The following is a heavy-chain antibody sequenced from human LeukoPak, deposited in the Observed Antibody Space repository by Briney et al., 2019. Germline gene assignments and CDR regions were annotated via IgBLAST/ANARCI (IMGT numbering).Heavy chain of an antibody. V-gene: IGHV3-30*03. CDR3: CFGSGKGSYFDY. D-gene: IGHD3-10*01. CDR2: VPYDGSSQ. Sequence: GGSLRLSCVASGFPFSSYGIHWVRQAPGKGLEWVAVVPYDGSSQYADSVKGRFTISRDNSKNTLYLHIRSLRPDDTAIYFCCFGSGKGSYFDYWGQGTRVTVSS. CDR1: GFPFSSYG. J-gene: IGHJ4*02.